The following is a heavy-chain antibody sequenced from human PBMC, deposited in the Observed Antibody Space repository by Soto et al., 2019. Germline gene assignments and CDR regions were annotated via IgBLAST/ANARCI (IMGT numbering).Heavy chain of an antibody. CDR1: GYTFTSYD. CDR3: ARERTGTTSMDV. V-gene: IGHV1-8*01. Sequence: QVQLVQSGAEVKKPGASVKVSCKASGYTFTSYDINWVRQATGQGLEWTGWMNPNSGNTGYAQKFQGRVTMTRNTSISTAYMEMSSLRSEDTAVSYCARERTGTTSMDVWGQGTTVTVSS. D-gene: IGHD1-1*01. CDR2: MNPNSGNT. J-gene: IGHJ6*02.